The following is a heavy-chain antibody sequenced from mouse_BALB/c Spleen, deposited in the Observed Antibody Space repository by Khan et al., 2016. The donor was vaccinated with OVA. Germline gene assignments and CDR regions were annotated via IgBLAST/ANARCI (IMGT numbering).Heavy chain of an antibody. J-gene: IGHJ1*01. D-gene: IGHD1-1*01. CDR1: GYSITSGYY. CDR3: ARDYYGRGYFDV. V-gene: IGHV3-6*02. CDR2: ISYDGSN. Sequence: VQLQQSVPGLVKPSQSLSLTCSVTGYSITSGYYWNWIRQFPGNKLEWMGYISYDGSNNYNPSLKNRISITRDTSKNQFFLKLNSVTTEDTATYYCARDYYGRGYFDVWGAGTTVTVSS.